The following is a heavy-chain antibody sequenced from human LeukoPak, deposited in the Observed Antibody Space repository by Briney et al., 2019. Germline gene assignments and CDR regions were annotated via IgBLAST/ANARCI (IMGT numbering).Heavy chain of an antibody. CDR2: LFSDGTT. D-gene: IGHD3-10*01. CDR3: ARHMVRGVIYNWFDP. J-gene: IGHJ5*02. CDR1: GFTVSSNY. V-gene: IGHV3-66*04. Sequence: PGGSLRLSCVASGFTVSSNYMSWVRQAPGKGLEWVSVLFSDGTTYYADSVKGRFTISRDNSKNTLYLQMNSLRAEDTAVYYCARHMVRGVIYNWFDPWGQGTLVTVSS.